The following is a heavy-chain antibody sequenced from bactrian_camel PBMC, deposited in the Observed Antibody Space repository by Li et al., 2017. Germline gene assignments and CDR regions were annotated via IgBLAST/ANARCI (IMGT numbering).Heavy chain of an antibody. Sequence: HVQLVESGGGEVQAGGSLKLSCTASGLTGGTNCLGWFRQPPGDEREGVARIDTRGGSILIADSVKGRFTISQDSDKNTVDLQMSSLKPEDTAVYYCAADLRFPCDLISWQMAYHGQGTQVTVS. V-gene: IGHV3S1*01. D-gene: IGHD1*01. CDR2: IDTRGGSI. CDR1: GLTGGTNC. J-gene: IGHJ4*01.